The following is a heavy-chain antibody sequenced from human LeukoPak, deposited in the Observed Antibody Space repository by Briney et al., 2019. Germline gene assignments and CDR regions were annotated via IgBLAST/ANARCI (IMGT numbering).Heavy chain of an antibody. D-gene: IGHD6-13*01. CDR1: GFTLSDYY. J-gene: IGHJ4*02. Sequence: GGSLRLSCAASGFTLSDYYMSWIRQAPGKGLEWVSYISSSTSTNYYADSVRGRSTISRDNAKNSLYLQMNSLRAEDTAVYYCARPTAAGSFDYWGQGTLVTVSS. V-gene: IGHV3-11*01. CDR2: ISSSTSTN. CDR3: ARPTAAGSFDY.